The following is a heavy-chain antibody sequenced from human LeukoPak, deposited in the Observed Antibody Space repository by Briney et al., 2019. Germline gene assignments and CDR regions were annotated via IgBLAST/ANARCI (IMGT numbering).Heavy chain of an antibody. J-gene: IGHJ4*02. CDR1: GYTFTGYY. D-gene: IGHD6-13*01. Sequence: ASVKASCKASGYTFTGYYMHWVRQAPGQGLEWMGWINPNSGGTNYAQKFQGRVTMTRDTSISTAYMELSRLRSDDTAVYYCARFEQQLEFYFDYWGQGTLVTVSS. CDR2: INPNSGGT. V-gene: IGHV1-2*02. CDR3: ARFEQQLEFYFDY.